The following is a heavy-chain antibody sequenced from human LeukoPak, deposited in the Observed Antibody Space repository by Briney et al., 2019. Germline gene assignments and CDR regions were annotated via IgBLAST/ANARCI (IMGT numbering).Heavy chain of an antibody. D-gene: IGHD2-15*01. J-gene: IGHJ4*02. CDR2: AGPCSAGK. V-gene: IGHV1-2*02. Sequence: ASVRVSCKASGYTFTGYYINWVRQAPGQGLEWRGWAGPCSAGKDYAQKFQRRVTMTRATSIITTHLQLRRLRSNDTAVYCGARPSHIVVTIVYWGQGALVTVSS. CDR1: GYTFTGYY. CDR3: ARPSHIVVTIVY.